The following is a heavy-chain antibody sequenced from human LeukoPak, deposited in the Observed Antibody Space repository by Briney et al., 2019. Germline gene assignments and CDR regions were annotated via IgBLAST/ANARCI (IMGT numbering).Heavy chain of an antibody. D-gene: IGHD3-10*01. CDR3: ARQSSLQGEYFDY. CDR1: GDSLRRYY. J-gene: IGHJ4*02. V-gene: IGHV4-59*08. CDR2: VHYSGST. Sequence: SETLSLTRTVCGDSLRRYYWRWIRQPPAKGLEWIGNVHYSGSTNYHPSLHSQVTISVDTSKEQFSLQLRSVTAADSAVYYCARQSSLQGEYFDYWGGGTLVTVSS.